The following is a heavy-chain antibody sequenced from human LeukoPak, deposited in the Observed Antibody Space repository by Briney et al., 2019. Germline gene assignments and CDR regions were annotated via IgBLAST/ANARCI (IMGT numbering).Heavy chain of an antibody. CDR2: IYYSGST. CDR1: GGSISSSSYY. V-gene: IGHV4-39*07. Sequence: SETLSLICTVSGGSISSSSYYWGWIRQPPGKGLEWIGSIYYSGSTYYNPSLKSRVAISVDRSKNQFSLKLSSVTAADTAVYYCARGPVRGVIITMRYYYGMDVWGQGTTVTVSS. CDR3: ARGPVRGVIITMRYYYGMDV. J-gene: IGHJ6*02. D-gene: IGHD3-10*01.